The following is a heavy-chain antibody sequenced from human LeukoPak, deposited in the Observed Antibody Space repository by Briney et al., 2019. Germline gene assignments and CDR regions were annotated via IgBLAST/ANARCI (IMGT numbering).Heavy chain of an antibody. J-gene: IGHJ4*02. D-gene: IGHD7-27*01. CDR3: ARCWGQRDY. Sequence: SETLSLTCAVYGGSFSGYYWSWIRQPPGKGLEWIGEINHSGSTNYNPSLKSRVTISVDTSKNQFSLKLSSVTAADTAVYYCARCWGQRDYWGQGTLVTVSS. CDR1: GGSFSGYY. V-gene: IGHV4-34*01. CDR2: INHSGST.